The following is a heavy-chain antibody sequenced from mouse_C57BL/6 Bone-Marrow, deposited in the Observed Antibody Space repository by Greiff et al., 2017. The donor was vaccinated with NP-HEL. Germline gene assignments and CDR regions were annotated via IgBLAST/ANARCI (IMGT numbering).Heavy chain of an antibody. CDR3: TTELPFDY. D-gene: IGHD2-12*01. CDR2: IDPENGDT. Sequence: VQLQQSGAELVRPGASVTLSCTASGFNIKDAYMHWVKQRPEQGLEWIGWIDPENGDTEYASKFQGKATITADTSSNTAYLQLSSLTSEDTAVYYCTTELPFDYWGQGTTLTVSS. CDR1: GFNIKDAY. J-gene: IGHJ2*01. V-gene: IGHV14-4*01.